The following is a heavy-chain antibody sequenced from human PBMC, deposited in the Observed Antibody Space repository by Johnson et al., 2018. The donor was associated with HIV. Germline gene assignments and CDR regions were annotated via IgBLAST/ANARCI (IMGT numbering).Heavy chain of an antibody. CDR2: IDWNGGST. D-gene: IGHD7-27*01. Sequence: VQLVESGGGVVQPGRSLRLSCAASGFIFHNYGMAWVRQAPGMGLEWVSGIDWNGGSTFYADSVKGRFTISRDNAKNSLYLQMNSLRAEDTALYYCANLFSGDWGFDAFDIWGQGTMVTVSS. V-gene: IGHV3-20*04. CDR1: GFIFHNYG. CDR3: ANLFSGDWGFDAFDI. J-gene: IGHJ3*02.